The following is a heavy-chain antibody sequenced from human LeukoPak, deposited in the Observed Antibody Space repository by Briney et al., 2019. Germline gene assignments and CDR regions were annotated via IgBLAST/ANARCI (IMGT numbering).Heavy chain of an antibody. Sequence: KPSETLSLTCTVSGDSISSYYWSWIRQPPGRGRECIGFIYYTGTTNYNPFLKSQVPISVNTPKNQFSLKLSSVTAAYTALYYCARHVRSYDAFDIWGQGTMVTVSS. CDR1: GDSISSYY. CDR2: IYYTGTT. V-gene: IGHV4-59*08. J-gene: IGHJ3*02. CDR3: ARHVRSYDAFDI. D-gene: IGHD3-16*01.